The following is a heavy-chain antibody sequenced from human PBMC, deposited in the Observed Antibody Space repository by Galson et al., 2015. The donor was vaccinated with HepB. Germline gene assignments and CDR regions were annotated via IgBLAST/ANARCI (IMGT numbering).Heavy chain of an antibody. D-gene: IGHD3-16*01. CDR1: GFIFNKYV. CDR2: ISGDGNNK. J-gene: IGHJ6*02. V-gene: IGHV3-23*01. CDR3: TKDGGGGSYAGYEMDV. Sequence: SLRLSCAGSGFIFNKYVMTWVRQAPGKGLEWVSAISGDGNNKFYADSVKGRFTISRDNSKNTVYLQMNSLRAEDTAVYYCTKDGGGGSYAGYEMDVWGQGTTVTVSS.